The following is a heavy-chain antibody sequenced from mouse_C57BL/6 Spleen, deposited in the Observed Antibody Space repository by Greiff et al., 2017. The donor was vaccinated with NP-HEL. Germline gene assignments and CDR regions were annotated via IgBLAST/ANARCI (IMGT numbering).Heavy chain of an antibody. J-gene: IGHJ4*01. CDR1: GYTFTDYY. D-gene: IGHD1-1*01. V-gene: IGHV1-76*01. CDR3: ARRNGSRGAMDY. Sequence: VKVVESGAELVRPGASVKLSCKASGYTFTDYYINWVKQRPGQGLEWIARIYPGSGNTYYNEKFKGKATLTAEKSSSTAYMQLSSLTSEDSAFYFCARRNGSRGAMDYWGQGTSVTVSS. CDR2: IYPGSGNT.